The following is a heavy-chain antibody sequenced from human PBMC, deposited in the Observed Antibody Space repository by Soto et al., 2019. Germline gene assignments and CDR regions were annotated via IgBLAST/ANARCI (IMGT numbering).Heavy chain of an antibody. Sequence: SETLSLTCTVSGGSITSYYWTWIRQPPGMGLEWIGYIYHRGSTNYNPSLKRRVTISIDASTNQFSLGMSSVTAAETAVYYCARGKTTNPSLGIGDWDQGTMLTVSS. CDR2: IYHRGST. CDR1: GGSITSYY. J-gene: IGHJ4*02. D-gene: IGHD1-1*01. V-gene: IGHV4-59*01. CDR3: ARGKTTNPSLGIGD.